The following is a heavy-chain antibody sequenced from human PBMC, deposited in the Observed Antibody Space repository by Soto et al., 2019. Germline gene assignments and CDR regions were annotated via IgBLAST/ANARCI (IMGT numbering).Heavy chain of an antibody. J-gene: IGHJ4*02. Sequence: EVQLLESGGGLVQPGGSLRLSCAASGFTFSSYAMSWVRQAPGKGLEWVSAISGSGGSTYYADSVKGRFTISRDNSKNTLELQMNSLRAEDTDVYYCAKDDIVVVVADYWGQGTLVTVSS. D-gene: IGHD2-15*01. CDR3: AKDDIVVVVADY. CDR2: ISGSGGST. CDR1: GFTFSSYA. V-gene: IGHV3-23*01.